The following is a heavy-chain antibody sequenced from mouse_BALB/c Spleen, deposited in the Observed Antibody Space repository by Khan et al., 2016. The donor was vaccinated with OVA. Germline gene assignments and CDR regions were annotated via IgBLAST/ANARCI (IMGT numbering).Heavy chain of an antibody. Sequence: EVKLLESGPGLVKPSQSLSLTCTVTGYSITSEYAWNWIRQFPGNKLEWMGYINYSGNTRFNPSLKSRTSITRDTSKNQFFLQLSSVTTEDTATYYCARKDYYDYDPFPYWGQGTLVTSLQ. CDR1: GYSITSEYA. J-gene: IGHJ3*01. D-gene: IGHD2-4*01. CDR3: ARKDYYDYDPFPY. V-gene: IGHV3-2*02. CDR2: INYSGNT.